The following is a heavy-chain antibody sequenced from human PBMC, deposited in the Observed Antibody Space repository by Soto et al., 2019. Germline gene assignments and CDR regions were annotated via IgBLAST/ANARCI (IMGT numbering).Heavy chain of an antibody. Sequence: GGSLRLSCAASGFTFSSYGMHWVRQAPGKGLEWVAVIWYDGSNKYYADSVKGRFTISRDNSKNTLYLQMNSLRAEDTAVYYCAREYWGYSGYGQFDYWGQGTLVTVSS. CDR3: AREYWGYSGYGQFDY. CDR2: IWYDGSNK. CDR1: GFTFSSYG. D-gene: IGHD5-12*01. J-gene: IGHJ4*02. V-gene: IGHV3-33*08.